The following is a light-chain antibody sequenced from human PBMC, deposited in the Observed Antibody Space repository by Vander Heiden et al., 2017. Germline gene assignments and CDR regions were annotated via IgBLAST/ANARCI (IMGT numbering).Light chain of an antibody. CDR1: QSVSSSY. CDR2: GAS. Sequence: VLTQSPGTLSLSPGERATLSCRASQSVSSSYLAWYQQKPGQAPRLLIYGASSRSTGIPDRFSGSGSGTDFTLTISRLEPEDFAVYYCQQYGSSPRTFGQGTKVEIK. J-gene: IGKJ1*01. CDR3: QQYGSSPRT. V-gene: IGKV3-20*01.